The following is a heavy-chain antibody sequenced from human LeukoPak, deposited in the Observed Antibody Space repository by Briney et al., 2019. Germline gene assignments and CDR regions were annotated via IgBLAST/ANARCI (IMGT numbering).Heavy chain of an antibody. CDR2: ISSSGSTI. V-gene: IGHV3-11*01. D-gene: IGHD2-15*01. J-gene: IGHJ6*03. CDR1: GFTFSDYY. CDR3: ARAGCSGSSCLRNYYYSYYMDV. Sequence: GGSLRLSCAASGFTFSDYYMSWIRQAPGKGLEWVSYISSSGSTIYYADSVKGRFTISRDNAKNSLYLQMNSLRAEDTAVYYCARAGCSGSSCLRNYYYSYYMDVWGKGTTVTISS.